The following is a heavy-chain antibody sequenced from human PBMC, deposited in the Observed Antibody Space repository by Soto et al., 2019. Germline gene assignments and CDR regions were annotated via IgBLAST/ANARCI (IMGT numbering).Heavy chain of an antibody. CDR1: GFTFSSYS. D-gene: IGHD5-12*01. CDR3: AREVSKYSGYDFDY. J-gene: IGHJ4*02. Sequence: EVQLVESGGGLVKPGGSLRLSCAASGFTFSSYSMNWVRQAPGKGLEWVSSISSSSSYIYYADSVKGRFTISRHNAKNSLYLQMNSLRAEDAAVYYCAREVSKYSGYDFDYWGQGNLVTVSS. CDR2: ISSSSSYI. V-gene: IGHV3-21*01.